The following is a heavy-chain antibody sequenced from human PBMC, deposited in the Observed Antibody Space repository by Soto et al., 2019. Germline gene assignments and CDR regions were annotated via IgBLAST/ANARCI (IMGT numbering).Heavy chain of an antibody. CDR2: IYSTGST. J-gene: IGHJ4*02. CDR3: ARVEAGGDLFDS. Sequence: QVQLQESGPGLVKPSRTVSLTCTVSSASITPGGYYWSWIRQVPGKGLEWIGYIYSTGSTYYKPSRRDRVAISSDTSRNQFSLKLSSMTAADTAIYYCARVEAGGDLFDSWGQGMLVTVSS. CDR1: SASITPGGYY. V-gene: IGHV4-31*03. D-gene: IGHD3-10*01.